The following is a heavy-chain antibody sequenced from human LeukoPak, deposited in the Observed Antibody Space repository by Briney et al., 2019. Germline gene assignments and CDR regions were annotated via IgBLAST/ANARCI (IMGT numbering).Heavy chain of an antibody. D-gene: IGHD3-22*01. V-gene: IGHV4-39*07. CDR2: IYYSGST. J-gene: IGHJ3*02. CDR1: GGSISSSSYY. Sequence: SETLSLTCTVSGGSISSSSYYWGWIRQPPGKGLEWIGSIYYSGSTYYNPSLKSRVTISVDTSKNQFSLKLSSVTAADTAVYYCARESSGDAFDIWGQGTMVTVSS. CDR3: ARESSGDAFDI.